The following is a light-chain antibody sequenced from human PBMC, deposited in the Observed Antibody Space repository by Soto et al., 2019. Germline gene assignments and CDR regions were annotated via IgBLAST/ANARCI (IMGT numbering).Light chain of an antibody. CDR1: SSDVGGYNY. V-gene: IGLV2-14*01. J-gene: IGLJ1*01. CDR3: SSYTSSSTRV. Sequence: QSALTQPASVSGSPGQSITISCTGTSSDVGGYNYVSWYQQHPGKAPKLMIYEVSNQPSEVSNRFSGSKSGNTASLTISGLQAEDEADYYCSSYTSSSTRVFGTGTKLTVL. CDR2: EVS.